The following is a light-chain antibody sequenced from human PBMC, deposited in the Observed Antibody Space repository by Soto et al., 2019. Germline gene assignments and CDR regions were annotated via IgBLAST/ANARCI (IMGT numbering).Light chain of an antibody. V-gene: IGKV1-16*01. J-gene: IGKJ4*01. CDR2: AVS. Sequence: DVQMTQSPSSLSASVGDRVTITCRASQDISNYLAWFQQKPGKAPKSLIYAVSSLQSGVPSRFSASGSGKDFTLTISSLQPEDFAPYYCQQYNSSPLTFGGGTKVEIK. CDR3: QQYNSSPLT. CDR1: QDISNY.